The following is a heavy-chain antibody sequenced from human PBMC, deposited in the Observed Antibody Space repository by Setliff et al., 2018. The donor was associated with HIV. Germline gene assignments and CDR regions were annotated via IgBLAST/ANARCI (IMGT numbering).Heavy chain of an antibody. Sequence: SETLSLTCAVYGGSLSGDYWGWIRQPPGKGLEWIGDINQSGSVNYNPSLKSRVTISVDRSKNQVSLKLISVTAADTAMYYCARGRLRAVTAMIKKRASYTWFNPWGQGTLVTVSS. CDR3: ARGRLRAVTAMIKKRASYTWFNP. J-gene: IGHJ5*02. D-gene: IGHD5-18*01. CDR2: INQSGSV. V-gene: IGHV4-34*01. CDR1: GGSLSGDY.